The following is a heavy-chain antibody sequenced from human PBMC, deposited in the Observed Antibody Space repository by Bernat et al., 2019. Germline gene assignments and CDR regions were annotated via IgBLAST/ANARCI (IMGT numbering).Heavy chain of an antibody. V-gene: IGHV4-34*01. CDR1: GGSFSGYY. Sequence: QVQLQQWGAGLLMPSETLSLTCAVYGGSFSGYYWSWIRQPPGKGLEWIGEINHSGSTNYNPSLKSRVTISVDTSKNQFSLKLSSVTAADTAVYYCARIRHDYGVDYWGQGTLVTVSS. J-gene: IGHJ4*02. CDR3: ARIRHDYGVDY. D-gene: IGHD4-17*01. CDR2: INHSGST.